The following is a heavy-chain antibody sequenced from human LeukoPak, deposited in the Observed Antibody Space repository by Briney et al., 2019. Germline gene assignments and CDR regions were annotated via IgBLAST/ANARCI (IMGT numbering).Heavy chain of an antibody. V-gene: IGHV3-23*01. CDR3: ARRQITAAGTGAFDV. CDR1: GFTFSTYA. J-gene: IGHJ3*01. Sequence: VGSLRLSCAASGFTFSTYAMNWVRQAPGKGLGWVSAFSATDGSAQYADSLKGRFTISRDSTTNTLFLQINGLRAEDTAVYYCARRQITAAGTGAFDVWGQGTMVTVSS. CDR2: FSATDGSA. D-gene: IGHD6-13*01.